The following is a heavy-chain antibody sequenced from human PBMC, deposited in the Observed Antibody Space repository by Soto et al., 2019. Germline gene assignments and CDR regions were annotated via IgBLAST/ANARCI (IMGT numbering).Heavy chain of an antibody. D-gene: IGHD3-10*01. J-gene: IGHJ4*02. V-gene: IGHV1-18*01. CDR1: GYTFTSYG. CDR2: ISAYNGNT. Sequence: ASVKVSCKASGYTFTSYGISWVRQAPGQGLEWMGWISAYNGNTNYAQKLQGRVTMTTDTSTSTAYMELRSLRSDDTAVYYCARHLITMVRGPFGPFDYWGQGTLVTVSS. CDR3: ARHLITMVRGPFGPFDY.